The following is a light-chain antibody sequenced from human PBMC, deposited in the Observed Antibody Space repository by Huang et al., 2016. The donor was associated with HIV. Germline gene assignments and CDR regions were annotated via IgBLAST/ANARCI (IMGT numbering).Light chain of an antibody. J-gene: IGKJ1*01. V-gene: IGKV1-17*03. Sequence: DIQMTQSPSVMSASVGDRVTITCRASQGINNYLAWFQQKPGKGPKRLIYAASKLQSGVPSRFSGSGSETEFTLTSSSLQPEDFATYYCLQHNTYPWTFGQGTKVEIK. CDR1: QGINNY. CDR2: AAS. CDR3: LQHNTYPWT.